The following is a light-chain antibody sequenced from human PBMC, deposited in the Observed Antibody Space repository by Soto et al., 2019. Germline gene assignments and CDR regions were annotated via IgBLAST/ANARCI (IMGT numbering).Light chain of an antibody. Sequence: QSVLTQPASVSGSPGQSITISCTGTSSDVGGYNYVSWYQQHPGKAPKLMIYEVSNRPSGVSNRYSGSKSGNSASLTISGLQADDEADYYCCSLTTSHTYVFGSGTKLSVL. CDR2: EVS. V-gene: IGLV2-14*01. J-gene: IGLJ1*01. CDR3: CSLTTSHTYV. CDR1: SSDVGGYNY.